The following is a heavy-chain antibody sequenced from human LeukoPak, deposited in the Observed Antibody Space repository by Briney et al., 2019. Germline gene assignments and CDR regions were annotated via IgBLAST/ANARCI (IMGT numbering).Heavy chain of an antibody. V-gene: IGHV3-23*01. CDR3: VGVRYNYGLSAY. CDR1: GFTFSRHW. J-gene: IGHJ4*02. CDR2: INGGSAGST. D-gene: IGHD5-24*01. Sequence: GGSLRLSCTASGFTFSRHWISWVRQAPGTRLEWVSSINGGSAGSTSYADPVRGRSTISRDNSKNTLYLQVNNLRADDTAIYYCVGVRYNYGLSAYWGQGTLVIVSS.